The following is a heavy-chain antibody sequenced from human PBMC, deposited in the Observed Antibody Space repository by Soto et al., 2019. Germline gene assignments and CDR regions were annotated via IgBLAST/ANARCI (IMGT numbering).Heavy chain of an antibody. CDR3: ARGGGEAVSSASNGGRGPESLNRIAAAGKRFYYYYMDV. J-gene: IGHJ6*03. CDR1: GYTFTGYY. CDR2: INPNSGGR. D-gene: IGHD6-13*01. V-gene: IGHV1-2*04. Sequence: QVQLVQSGAEVKKPGASVKVSCKASGYTFTGYYMHWVRQAPGQGLEWMGWINPNSGGRKYAQKFPGWVTMTRDTTIRTAKMELRRRRSDERAVYYCARGGGEAVSSASNGGRGPESLNRIAAAGKRFYYYYMDVWGKGTTVTVS.